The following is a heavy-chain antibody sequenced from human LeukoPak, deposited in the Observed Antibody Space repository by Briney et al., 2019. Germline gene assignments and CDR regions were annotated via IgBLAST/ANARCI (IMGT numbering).Heavy chain of an antibody. Sequence: PGGSLRLSCAASGFTVNSNYMSWVRQAPGRGLEFVSLISTGGTTNYDDAVKGRFTVSRDNSRNTLYLQMNSLRAEDTAVFYCARVASDSSGWYHFDYWGQGALVSVSS. CDR2: ISTGGTT. CDR3: ARVASDSSGWYHFDY. CDR1: GFTVNSNY. V-gene: IGHV3-53*01. D-gene: IGHD6-19*01. J-gene: IGHJ4*02.